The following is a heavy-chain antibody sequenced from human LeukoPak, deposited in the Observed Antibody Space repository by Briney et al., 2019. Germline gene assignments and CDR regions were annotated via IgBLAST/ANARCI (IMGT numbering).Heavy chain of an antibody. CDR2: INHSGST. Sequence: PSETLSLTCAVYGGSFSGYYWSWIRQPPGKGLEWIGEINHSGSTNYNPSLKSRVTISVDTSKNQFSLKLSSVTAADTAVYYCARHPRITIFGVVIQGAFDFWGQGTMVTVSS. CDR1: GGSFSGYY. V-gene: IGHV4-34*01. CDR3: ARHPRITIFGVVIQGAFDF. D-gene: IGHD3-3*01. J-gene: IGHJ3*01.